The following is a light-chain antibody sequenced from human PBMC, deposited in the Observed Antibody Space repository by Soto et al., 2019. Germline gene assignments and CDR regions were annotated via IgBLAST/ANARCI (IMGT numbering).Light chain of an antibody. Sequence: EIVMTQSPATLSVSPGERATLSCRASQSVSNNLAWYQQKPGQAPRLLIYGTSTRATGIPARFSGSGSGTEFTLTITSLQSEDFAVYYCQQYKDWRTFGQGTNVDIK. CDR1: QSVSNN. V-gene: IGKV3-15*01. CDR2: GTS. J-gene: IGKJ1*01. CDR3: QQYKDWRT.